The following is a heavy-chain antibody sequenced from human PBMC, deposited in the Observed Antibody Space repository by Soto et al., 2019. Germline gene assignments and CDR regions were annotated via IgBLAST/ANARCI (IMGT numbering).Heavy chain of an antibody. CDR3: ARGYGDYVAYFDY. CDR1: GYTFTSYA. CDR2: INAGNGNT. V-gene: IGHV1-3*01. J-gene: IGHJ4*02. Sequence: ASVKVSCKASGYTFTSYAMHWVRQAPGQRLEWMGWINAGNGNTKYSQKFQGRVTITRDTSASTAYMELSGLRSEDTAVYYCARGYGDYVAYFDYWGQGTLVTVYS. D-gene: IGHD4-17*01.